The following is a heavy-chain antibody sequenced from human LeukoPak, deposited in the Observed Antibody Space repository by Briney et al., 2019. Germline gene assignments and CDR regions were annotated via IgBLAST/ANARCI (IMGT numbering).Heavy chain of an antibody. CDR1: GFTFSSYA. CDR2: INYGGST. J-gene: IGHJ6*02. D-gene: IGHD6-19*01. V-gene: IGHV4-34*01. CDR3: AREGGLEKYQGIEVPGKQDIWGSYYYYYGMDL. Sequence: GSLRLSCAASGFTFSSYAMHWVRQAPGKGLEWVGQINYGGSTNYNPSLKSRVTISVDTSKNEFSLNLNSVTAADTAVYYCAREGGLEKYQGIEVPGKQDIWGSYYYYYGMDLWGQGTTVIVSS.